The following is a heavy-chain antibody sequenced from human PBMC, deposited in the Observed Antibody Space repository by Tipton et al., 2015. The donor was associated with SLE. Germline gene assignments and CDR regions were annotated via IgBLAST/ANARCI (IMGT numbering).Heavy chain of an antibody. CDR3: ARLQYYDFWSAYYQPFDY. CDR1: GASISSSSYY. CDR2: VFYSGST. Sequence: GLVKPSETLSLTCSVSGASISSSSYYWGWIRQPPGKGLEWIGSVFYSGSTYYNPSLKRRVTISVDTSKNQFSLKLSSVTAADTAVYYCARLQYYDFWSAYYQPFDYWGQGTLVTVSS. V-gene: IGHV4-39*07. J-gene: IGHJ4*02. D-gene: IGHD3-3*01.